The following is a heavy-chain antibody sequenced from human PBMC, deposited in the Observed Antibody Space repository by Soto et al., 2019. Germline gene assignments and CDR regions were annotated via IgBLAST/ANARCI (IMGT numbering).Heavy chain of an antibody. Sequence: QVQLVESGGGLVKTSGSLRIACAASGFTFSDYYMSWVRQAPGKGLEWVSYISSSGNTIYYAASVKGRFTISRDNAKNSVYLQMNSLRAEDTALYFCAKMSSENYYDPVFSWGQGTLVTVSS. D-gene: IGHD3-22*01. CDR3: AKMSSENYYDPVFS. V-gene: IGHV3-11*01. J-gene: IGHJ4*02. CDR2: ISSSGNTI. CDR1: GFTFSDYY.